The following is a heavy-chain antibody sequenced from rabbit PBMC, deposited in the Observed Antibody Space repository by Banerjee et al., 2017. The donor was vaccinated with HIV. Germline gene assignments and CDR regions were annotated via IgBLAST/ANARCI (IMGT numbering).Heavy chain of an antibody. D-gene: IGHD8-1*01. Sequence: QSLEESGGDLVKPGASLTLTCTASGFSFSSSYWICWVRQAPGKGLEWIACIYTGNSGTYYASWAKGRFTISKPSSTTVTLQMTSLTAADTATYFCARGGAGSTYYNLWGPGTLVTVS. CDR1: GFSFSSSYW. CDR3: ARGGAGSTYYNL. J-gene: IGHJ4*01. V-gene: IGHV1S40*01. CDR2: IYTGNSGT.